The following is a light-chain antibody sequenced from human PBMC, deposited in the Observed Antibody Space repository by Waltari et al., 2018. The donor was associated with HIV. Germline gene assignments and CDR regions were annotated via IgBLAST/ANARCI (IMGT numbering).Light chain of an antibody. CDR1: SSNIGSNS. Sequence: SVLTQPPSASGTPGQKVTISCSGSSSNIGSNSVFWYQQLPGAAPKLLIYRDTQRPSGGPDRVSGSKSGTSASLAISGLRSEDEAVYSCATWDDSLNGVLFGGGTNLNVL. CDR3: ATWDDSLNGVL. J-gene: IGLJ2*01. CDR2: RDT. V-gene: IGLV1-47*01.